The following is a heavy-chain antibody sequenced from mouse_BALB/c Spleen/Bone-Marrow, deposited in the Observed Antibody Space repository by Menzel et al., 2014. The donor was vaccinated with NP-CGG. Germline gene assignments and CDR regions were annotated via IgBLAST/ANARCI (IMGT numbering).Heavy chain of an antibody. D-gene: IGHD1-1*01. J-gene: IGHJ2*01. V-gene: IGHV1-18*01. CDR3: AKRYYHGRRCLDY. Sequence: VQLQQSGPELVKPGASVKIPCKASGYTFTDYNMDWVKQSHGKSLEWIGDINPNNGGVFYNQKFKGKATLTVDKSSSTAYMELRSLPCENTAVYFCAKRYYHGRRCLDYWGQGTTLTISS. CDR2: INPNNGGV. CDR1: GYTFTDYN.